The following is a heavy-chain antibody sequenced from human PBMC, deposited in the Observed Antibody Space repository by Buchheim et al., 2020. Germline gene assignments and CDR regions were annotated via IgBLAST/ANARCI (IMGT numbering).Heavy chain of an antibody. J-gene: IGHJ4*02. CDR2: ISYDGSNK. CDR3: AKDDRRYYYGSGSYNY. CDR1: GFTFSSYG. Sequence: QVQLVESGGGVVQPGRSLRLSCAASGFTFSSYGMHWVRQAPGKGLEWVAVISYDGSNKYYADSVKGRFTISRDNSKNTLYLQMNSLRAGDTAVYYCAKDDRRYYYGSGSYNYWGQGTL. D-gene: IGHD3-10*01. V-gene: IGHV3-30*18.